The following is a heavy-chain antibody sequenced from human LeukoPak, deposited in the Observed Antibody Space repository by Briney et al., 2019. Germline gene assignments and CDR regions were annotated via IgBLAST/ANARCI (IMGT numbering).Heavy chain of an antibody. CDR3: ARDPHPYSSGWYINWFDP. V-gene: IGHV1-18*01. D-gene: IGHD6-19*01. J-gene: IGHJ5*02. Sequence: ASVKVSCKASGYTFTSYGISWVRQAPGQGLEWMGWISAYNGNTNYAQKLQGRVTMTTDTSTSTAYMELRSLRSDDTAVCYCARDPHPYSSGWYINWFDPWGQGTLVTVSS. CDR1: GYTFTSYG. CDR2: ISAYNGNT.